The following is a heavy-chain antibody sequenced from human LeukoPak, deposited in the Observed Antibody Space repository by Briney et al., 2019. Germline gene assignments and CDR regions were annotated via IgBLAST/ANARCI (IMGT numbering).Heavy chain of an antibody. J-gene: IGHJ4*02. Sequence: SETLSLTCAVSGGSISSSNWWSWVRQPPGKGLEWIGEIYHSGSTNYNPSLKSRVTISVDKSKNQFSLKLSSVTAADTAVYYCARGEYSGSYLDGLTFDYWGQGTLVTVSS. V-gene: IGHV4-4*02. CDR2: IYHSGST. CDR3: ARGEYSGSYLDGLTFDY. D-gene: IGHD1-26*01. CDR1: GGSISSSNW.